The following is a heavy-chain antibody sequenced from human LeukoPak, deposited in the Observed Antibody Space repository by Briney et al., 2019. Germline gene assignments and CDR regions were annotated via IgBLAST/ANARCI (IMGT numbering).Heavy chain of an antibody. CDR3: AKGVEDSGIYYCYYMDV. D-gene: IGHD2-15*01. Sequence: GGSLRLSCAASGFTFSSYTFSTYAMSWVRQAPGKGLECVSAVSGSGVSTYYADSVKGRFTISRDNSKNTLYLQMNGLRAEDTAVYYCAKGVEDSGIYYCYYMDVWGKGTTVTVSS. CDR1: GFTFSSYTFSTYA. CDR2: VSGSGVST. V-gene: IGHV3-23*01. J-gene: IGHJ6*03.